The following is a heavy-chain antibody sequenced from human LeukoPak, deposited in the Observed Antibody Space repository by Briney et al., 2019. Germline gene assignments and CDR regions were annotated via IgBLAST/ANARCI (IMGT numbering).Heavy chain of an antibody. CDR3: ARAGPEYAYYDFWSGYLY. D-gene: IGHD3-3*01. V-gene: IGHV3-23*01. J-gene: IGHJ4*02. CDR2: ISGSGGST. Sequence: GGSLRLSCAASGFTFSSYAMSWVRQAPGKGLEWVSAISGSGGSTYYADSVKGRFTISRDNSKNTLYLQMNSLRAEDTAVYYCARAGPEYAYYDFWSGYLYWGQGTLVTVSS. CDR1: GFTFSSYA.